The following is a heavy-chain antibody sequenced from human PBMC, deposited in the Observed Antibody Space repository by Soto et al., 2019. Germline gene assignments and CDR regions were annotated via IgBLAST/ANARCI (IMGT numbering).Heavy chain of an antibody. Sequence: EVQLVESGGGLVKPEGSLRLSCAASGFTFSSYSMNWIRQAPGKGLEWVSSISSSSSYIYYADSVKGRFTISRDNAKNSLYLQMNSLRAEDTAVYYCASSLGRARPVSTTVTTKKTKAPRWDAYWGQGTLVTVSS. D-gene: IGHD4-17*01. CDR3: ASSLGRARPVSTTVTTKKTKAPRWDAY. J-gene: IGHJ4*02. CDR2: ISSSSSYI. CDR1: GFTFSSYS. V-gene: IGHV3-21*01.